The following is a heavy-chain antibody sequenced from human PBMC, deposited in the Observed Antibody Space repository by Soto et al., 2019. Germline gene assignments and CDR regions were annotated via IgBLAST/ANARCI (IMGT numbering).Heavy chain of an antibody. CDR2: IWYDGSNK. CDR1: GFTFSSYG. D-gene: IGHD6-19*01. J-gene: IGHJ6*02. Sequence: QVQLVESGGGVVQPGRSLRLSCAASGFTFSSYGMHWVRQAPGKGLEWVAVIWYDGSNKYYADSVKGRFTISRDNSKNTLYLQMTSLGAEDTAVYYCARGDWLVRYYYGMDVWGQGTTVTVSS. CDR3: ARGDWLVRYYYGMDV. V-gene: IGHV3-33*01.